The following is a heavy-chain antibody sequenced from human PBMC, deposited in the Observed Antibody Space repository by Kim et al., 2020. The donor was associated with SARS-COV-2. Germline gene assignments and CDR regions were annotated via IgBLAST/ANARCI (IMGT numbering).Heavy chain of an antibody. J-gene: IGHJ4*02. Sequence: GGSLRLSCAASGFTFSSYGMHWVRQAPGKGLEWVAVISYDGSNKYYADSVKGRFTISRDNSKNTLYLQMNSLRAEDTAVYYCAIVEYYDSTGLDYWGQGTLVPVSS. CDR3: AIVEYYDSTGLDY. D-gene: IGHD3-22*01. V-gene: IGHV3-30*03. CDR2: ISYDGSNK. CDR1: GFTFSSYG.